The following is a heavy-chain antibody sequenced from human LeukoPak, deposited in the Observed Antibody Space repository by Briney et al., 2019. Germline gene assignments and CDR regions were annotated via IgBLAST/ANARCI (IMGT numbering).Heavy chain of an antibody. V-gene: IGHV4-39*01. D-gene: IGHD6-25*01. Sequence: SETLSLTCTVSGGSISSRSYYWGWIRQPPGKGLEWIGSIYYSGSTYYNPSLQSRVTISVDTSKNQFSLKLSSVTAADTAVYYCARQGERDNWFDPWGQGTLVTVSS. J-gene: IGHJ5*02. CDR2: IYYSGST. CDR1: GGSISSRSYY. CDR3: ARQGERDNWFDP.